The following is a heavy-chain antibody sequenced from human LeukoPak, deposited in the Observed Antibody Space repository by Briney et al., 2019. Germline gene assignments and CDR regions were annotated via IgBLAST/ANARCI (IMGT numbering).Heavy chain of an antibody. CDR2: ISGSARRT. D-gene: IGHD1-26*01. CDR1: GFTFSSFA. V-gene: IGHV3-23*01. J-gene: IGHJ4*02. Sequence: GGSLRLSCAGSGFTFSSFAMNWVRQAPGKGLEWVSAISGSARRTYYADSVKGRFTISRDNSKNTLYLQMNSLRAEDTAVYYCAREEYSGSYYFDYWGQGTLVTVSS. CDR3: AREEYSGSYYFDY.